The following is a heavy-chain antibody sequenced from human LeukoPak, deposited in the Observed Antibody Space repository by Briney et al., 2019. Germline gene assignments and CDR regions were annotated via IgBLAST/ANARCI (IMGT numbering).Heavy chain of an antibody. CDR2: ISTSGSTI. CDR3: ARSGGYYDH. CDR1: GFTFSTYE. Sequence: PGGSLRLSCAASGFTFSTYEMNWVRQAPGKGLEWVSYISTSGSTIYYADSVKGRFTISRDNAKNSLYLQMNSLRGEDTAVYYCARSGGYYDHWGQGTLVTVSS. V-gene: IGHV3-48*03. J-gene: IGHJ4*02. D-gene: IGHD4-23*01.